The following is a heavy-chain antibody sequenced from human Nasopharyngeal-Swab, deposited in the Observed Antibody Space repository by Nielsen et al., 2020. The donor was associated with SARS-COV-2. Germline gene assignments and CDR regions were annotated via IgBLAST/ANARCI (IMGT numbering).Heavy chain of an antibody. J-gene: IGHJ4*02. V-gene: IGHV1-69*06. Sequence: SVKVSCKASGGTFSSYAISWVRQAPGQGLEWMGGIIPIFGTANYAQKFQGRVTITADKSTNTAYMELSSLTSEDTAVYYCTTVAGSYGRFDYWGQGTLVTVSS. D-gene: IGHD1-26*01. CDR1: GGTFSSYA. CDR3: TTVAGSYGRFDY. CDR2: IIPIFGTA.